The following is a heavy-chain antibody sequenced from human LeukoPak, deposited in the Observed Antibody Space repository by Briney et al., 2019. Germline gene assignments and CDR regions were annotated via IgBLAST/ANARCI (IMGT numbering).Heavy chain of an antibody. CDR3: ARGAAAGTWNRYYGMDV. Sequence: GASVKVSCKASGYTFTSYGISWVRQAPGQGLEWMGWISAYNGNTNYAQKFQGRVTMTRDTSISTAYMELSRLRSDDTAVYYCARGAAAGTWNRYYGMDVWGQGTTVTVSS. V-gene: IGHV1-18*01. CDR1: GYTFTSYG. J-gene: IGHJ6*02. CDR2: ISAYNGNT. D-gene: IGHD6-13*01.